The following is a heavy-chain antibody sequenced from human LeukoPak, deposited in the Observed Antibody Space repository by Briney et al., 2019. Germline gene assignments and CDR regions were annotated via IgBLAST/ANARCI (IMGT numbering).Heavy chain of an antibody. J-gene: IGHJ5*02. CDR1: GYTFTGYY. CDR2: INPNSGGT. D-gene: IGHD6-13*01. V-gene: IGHV1-2*02. Sequence: GASVKVSCKASGYTFTGYYMHWVRQAPGQGLEWMGWINPNSGGTNYAQKFQGRVTMTRDTSISTAYMELSRLRSDDTAVYYCAREGYSSSWTRGNWSDPWGQGTLVTVSS. CDR3: AREGYSSSWTRGNWSDP.